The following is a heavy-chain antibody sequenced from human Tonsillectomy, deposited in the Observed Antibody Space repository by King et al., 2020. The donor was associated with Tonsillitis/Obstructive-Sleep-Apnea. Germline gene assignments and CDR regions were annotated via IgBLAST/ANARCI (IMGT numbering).Heavy chain of an antibody. CDR1: GFTFSSYG. Sequence: VQLVESGGGVVQPGRSLRLSCAASGFTFSSYGMHWVRQAPGKGLEWVAVISYDGSNKYYADSVKGRFTISRDNSKNTLYLQMNSLRAEDTAVYYCANTYGNYYYGMDVWGQGTTVTVSS. D-gene: IGHD4-17*01. CDR2: ISYDGSNK. CDR3: ANTYGNYYYGMDV. J-gene: IGHJ6*02. V-gene: IGHV3-30*18.